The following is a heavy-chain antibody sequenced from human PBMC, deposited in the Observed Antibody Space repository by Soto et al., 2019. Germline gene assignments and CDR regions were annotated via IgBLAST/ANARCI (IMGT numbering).Heavy chain of an antibody. D-gene: IGHD2-21*02. V-gene: IGHV4-31*03. CDR2: IHYSGST. J-gene: IGHJ4*02. CDR1: GGSISSDDYY. CDR3: ARESLAYCGGDCYSSPFDY. Sequence: SETLSLTCTVSGGSISSDDYYWSWIRQHPGKGLEWIGYIHYSGSTYYNPSLKSRITTSLDTSKNQFSLKLSSVTAADTAVYYCARESLAYCGGDCYSSPFDYWGQGALVTVSS.